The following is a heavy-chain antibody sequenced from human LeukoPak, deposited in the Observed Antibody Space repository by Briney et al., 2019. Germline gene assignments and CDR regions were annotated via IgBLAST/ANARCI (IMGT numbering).Heavy chain of an antibody. CDR2: IVVGSGNT. Sequence: SVKVSCKASGFTFTSSAVQWVRQARGQRLEWIGWIVVGSGNTNYAQKFQERVTVTRDMSTSTAYMELSSLRSEDTAVYYCAAEGRITSGLFDYWGQGTLVTVSS. V-gene: IGHV1-58*01. CDR1: GFTFTSSA. D-gene: IGHD3-3*01. J-gene: IGHJ4*02. CDR3: AAEGRITSGLFDY.